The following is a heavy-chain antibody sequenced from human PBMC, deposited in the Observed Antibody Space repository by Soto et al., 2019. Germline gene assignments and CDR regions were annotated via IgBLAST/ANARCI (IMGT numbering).Heavy chain of an antibody. Sequence: SENLSLTCTVSGGSISSYYWSWIRQPPGKGLEWIGYIYYSGSTNYNPSLKSRVTISVDTSKNQFSLKLSSVTAADTAVYYCARVSLGGNAGNWFDPWGQGTLVTVSS. D-gene: IGHD2-15*01. J-gene: IGHJ5*02. V-gene: IGHV4-59*01. CDR2: IYYSGST. CDR1: GGSISSYY. CDR3: ARVSLGGNAGNWFDP.